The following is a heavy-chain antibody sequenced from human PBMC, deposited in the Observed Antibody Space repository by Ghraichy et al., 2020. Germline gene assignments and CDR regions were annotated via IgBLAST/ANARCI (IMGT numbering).Heavy chain of an antibody. D-gene: IGHD6-19*01. CDR2: ISSNGGST. CDR3: VKASESQWLVSFDY. J-gene: IGHJ4*02. CDR1: GFTFSSYA. V-gene: IGHV3-64D*06. Sequence: RGSLRLSCSASGFTFSSYAMHWVRQAPGKGLEYVSAISSNGGSTYYADSVKGRFTISRDNSKNTLYLQMSSLRAEDTAVYYCVKASESQWLVSFDYWGQGTLVTVSS.